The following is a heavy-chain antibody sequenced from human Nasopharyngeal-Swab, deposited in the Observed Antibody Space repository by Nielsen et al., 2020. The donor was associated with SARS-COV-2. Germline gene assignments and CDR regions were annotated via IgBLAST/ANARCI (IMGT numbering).Heavy chain of an antibody. CDR2: ISSSSTI. Sequence: GGSLRLSCEASGFTFSSYSMNWVRQAPGKGLEWVSYISSSSTIYYADSVKGRFTISRDNAKNSLYLQMNSLRDEDTAVYYCARTNNYDFWSGYEDWYFDLWGRGTLVTVSS. CDR3: ARTNNYDFWSGYEDWYFDL. V-gene: IGHV3-48*02. J-gene: IGHJ2*01. D-gene: IGHD3-3*01. CDR1: GFTFSSYS.